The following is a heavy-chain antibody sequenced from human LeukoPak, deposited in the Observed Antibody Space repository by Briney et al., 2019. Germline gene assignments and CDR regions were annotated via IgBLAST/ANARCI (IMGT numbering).Heavy chain of an antibody. J-gene: IGHJ5*02. D-gene: IGHD3-22*01. V-gene: IGHV4-59*10. CDR3: ARSYYYDSSGYLNWFDP. CDR1: GGSFSGYY. CDR2: IYTSGST. Sequence: PSETLSLTCAVYGGSFSGYYWSWIRQSPGKGLEWIGRIYTSGSTNYNPSLKSRVTMSVDTSKNQFSLKLSSVTAADTAVYYCARSYYYDSSGYLNWFDPWGQGTLVTVSS.